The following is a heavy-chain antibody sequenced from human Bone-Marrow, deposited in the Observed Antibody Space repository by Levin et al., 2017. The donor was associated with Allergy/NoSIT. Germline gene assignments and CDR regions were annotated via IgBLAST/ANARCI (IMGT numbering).Heavy chain of an antibody. V-gene: IGHV1-69*04. Sequence: ASVKVSCKASGGTFSSYAISWVRQAPGQGLEWMGRIIPILGIANYAQKFQGRVTITADKSTSTAYMELSSLRSEDTAVYYCARVRGWVGGGFDYWGQGTLVTVSS. CDR1: GGTFSSYA. J-gene: IGHJ4*02. CDR3: ARVRGWVGGGFDY. D-gene: IGHD6-19*01. CDR2: IIPILGIA.